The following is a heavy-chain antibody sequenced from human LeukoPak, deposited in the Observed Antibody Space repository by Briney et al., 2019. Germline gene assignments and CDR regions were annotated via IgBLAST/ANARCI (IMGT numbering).Heavy chain of an antibody. CDR3: ARDRVTTFDY. D-gene: IGHD1-14*01. J-gene: IGHJ4*02. CDR1: GFTFSSYS. CDR2: ISSSSSYI. V-gene: IGHV3-21*01. Sequence: PGGTLRLSCAASGFTFSSYSMNWVRQAPGKGLEWVSSISSSSSYIYYADSVKGRFTISRDNAKNSLYLQMNSLRAEDTAVYYCARDRVTTFDYWGQGTLVTVSS.